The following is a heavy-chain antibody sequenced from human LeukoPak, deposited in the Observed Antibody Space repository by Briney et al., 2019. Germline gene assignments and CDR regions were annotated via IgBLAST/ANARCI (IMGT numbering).Heavy chain of an antibody. D-gene: IGHD1-26*01. J-gene: IGHJ5*01. CDR2: INPNSGGT. CDR1: GYTSTGHY. V-gene: IGHV1-2*02. CDR3: ARASGSYWWFDS. Sequence: ASVKVSCKASGYTSTGHYMHWVRQAPGQGLEWMGWINPNSGGTNYAQKFQGRVTMTRDTSISTAYMELSRLRSDDTAVYYCARASGSYWWFDSWGQGTLVTVSS.